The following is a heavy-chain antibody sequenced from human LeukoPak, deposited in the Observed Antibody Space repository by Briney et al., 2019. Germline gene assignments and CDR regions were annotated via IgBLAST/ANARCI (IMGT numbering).Heavy chain of an antibody. J-gene: IGHJ3*02. D-gene: IGHD3-10*01. Sequence: GGSLRLSCAASGFTFSSYNMNWVRQAPGKGLEWVSSISSSSRYIYYADSVKGRFTISRDNAKSSLYLQMNSLRAEDTAVYYCARGSYGSGSYFVRDAFDIWGQGTMVTLSS. CDR1: GFTFSSYN. CDR3: ARGSYGSGSYFVRDAFDI. CDR2: ISSSSRYI. V-gene: IGHV3-21*01.